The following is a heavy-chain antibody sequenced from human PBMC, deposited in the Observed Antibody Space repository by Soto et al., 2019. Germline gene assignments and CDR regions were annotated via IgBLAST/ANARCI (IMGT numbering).Heavy chain of an antibody. CDR2: IYWDDDK. J-gene: IGHJ1*01. V-gene: IGHV2-5*02. Sequence: QITLKESGPTLEKPTQTLTLTCTFSGFSLSTSGVGVGWIRQPPGKALEWLALIYWDDDKRYSPSLKSRLTITKDTSKNQVVLTMTNMDPVDTATYYCAHSRYSSWVGDAEYFQHWGQGTLVTVSS. CDR3: AHSRYSSWVGDAEYFQH. CDR1: GFSLSTSGVG. D-gene: IGHD6-6*01.